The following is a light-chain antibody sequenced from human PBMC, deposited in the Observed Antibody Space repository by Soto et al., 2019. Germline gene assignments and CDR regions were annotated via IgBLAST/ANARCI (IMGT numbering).Light chain of an antibody. Sequence: QSVVTQPPSASATTGQRVTISCSGTTSNIGSNTVNWYRQLPGTAPKLLIYADNQRPSGVPDRFSGSKSGTSASLAISGLQSEDEADYYCAAWDDGRYVVFGGGTKHTVL. V-gene: IGLV1-44*01. J-gene: IGLJ2*01. CDR3: AAWDDGRYVV. CDR1: TSNIGSNT. CDR2: ADN.